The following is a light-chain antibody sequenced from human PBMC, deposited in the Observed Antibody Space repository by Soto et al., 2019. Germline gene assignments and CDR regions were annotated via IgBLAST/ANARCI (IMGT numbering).Light chain of an antibody. Sequence: DIQMTQSPSSLSPSVGDRVTITCRASRSISDWLAWYQQKPGKAPELPIYKASTLKSGVPSRFSGSGSGTEFTLTISSLQPDDFATYYCQHYNSYSEAFGQGTKVDNK. V-gene: IGKV1-5*03. CDR1: RSISDW. CDR2: KAS. CDR3: QHYNSYSEA. J-gene: IGKJ1*01.